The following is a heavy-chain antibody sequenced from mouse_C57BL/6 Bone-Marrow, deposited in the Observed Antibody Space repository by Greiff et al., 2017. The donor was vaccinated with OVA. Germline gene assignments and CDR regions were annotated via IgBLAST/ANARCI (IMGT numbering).Heavy chain of an antibody. CDR1: GFTFSDYY. Sequence: EVQLVESGGGLVQPGGSLKLSCAASGFTFSDYYMYWVRQTPEKRLEWVAYISNGGGSTYYPDTVKGRFTISRDNAKNTLYLQMSRLKSEDTAMYYCARHGIYYYGSSLYYYAMDFWGQGTSVTVSS. J-gene: IGHJ4*01. D-gene: IGHD1-1*01. CDR3: ARHGIYYYGSSLYYYAMDF. CDR2: ISNGGGST. V-gene: IGHV5-12*01.